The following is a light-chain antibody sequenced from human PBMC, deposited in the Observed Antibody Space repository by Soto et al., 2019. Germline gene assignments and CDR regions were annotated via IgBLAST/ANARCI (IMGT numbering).Light chain of an antibody. V-gene: IGKV3-15*01. CDR2: YAS. Sequence: EMVMTQSPATLSVSPGERVTLSCRASESVHRNLAWYQQKPGQGPSLLIYYASTRATGVPDRFTGSGSGTEFTLTISSLQSEDSGVYHCQHYNNWPPTFGAGTKVEIK. CDR1: ESVHRN. CDR3: QHYNNWPPT. J-gene: IGKJ3*01.